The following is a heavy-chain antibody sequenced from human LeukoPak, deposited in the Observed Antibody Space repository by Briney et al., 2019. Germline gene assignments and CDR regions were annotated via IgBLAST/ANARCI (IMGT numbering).Heavy chain of an antibody. Sequence: ASVKVSCKASGYTFTGNYMHWVRQAPGQGLECMGWINPNSGGTNYAQKFQGRVTMTSDTSISTAYMELSRLRSDDTAVYYCARDRGVGATDVDYWGQGTLVTVSS. V-gene: IGHV1-2*02. D-gene: IGHD1-26*01. CDR1: GYTFTGNY. J-gene: IGHJ4*02. CDR2: INPNSGGT. CDR3: ARDRGVGATDVDY.